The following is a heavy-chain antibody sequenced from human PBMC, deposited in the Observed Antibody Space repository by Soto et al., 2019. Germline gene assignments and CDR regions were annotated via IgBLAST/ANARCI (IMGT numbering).Heavy chain of an antibody. CDR3: ARESVAGYAFDI. J-gene: IGHJ3*02. D-gene: IGHD6-19*01. Sequence: GGSLRLSCAASGFTFSSYSMNWVRQAPGKGLEWVSYISSSSSTIYYADSVKGRFTISRDNAKNSLYLQMNSLRAEDTAVYYCARESVAGYAFDIRCQGTMVTLSS. V-gene: IGHV3-48*01. CDR1: GFTFSSYS. CDR2: ISSSSSTI.